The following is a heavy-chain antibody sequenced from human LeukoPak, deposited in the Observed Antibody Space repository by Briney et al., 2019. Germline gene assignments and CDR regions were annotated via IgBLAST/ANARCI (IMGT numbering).Heavy chain of an antibody. CDR2: IYYRGTT. J-gene: IGHJ4*02. Sequence: SETLSLTCTVSGGSISSYYWSWIRQPPGKRLEWVGYIYYRGTTTNNHSLESRVTISVDTSKNQFSLRLSSVTAADTAVYYCARIQSRSSPFDYWGQGTLVTVSS. CDR1: GGSISSYY. CDR3: ARIQSRSSPFDY. D-gene: IGHD6-13*01. V-gene: IGHV4-59*01.